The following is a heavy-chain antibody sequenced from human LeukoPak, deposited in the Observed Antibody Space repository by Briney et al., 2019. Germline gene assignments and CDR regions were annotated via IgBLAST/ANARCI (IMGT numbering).Heavy chain of an antibody. CDR2: IYSGGST. J-gene: IGHJ5*02. CDR1: GFTVSSNY. V-gene: IGHV3-53*01. CDR3: AKNPDYDILTNNWFDP. D-gene: IGHD3-9*01. Sequence: GGSLRLSCAASGFTVSSNYMSWVRQAPGKGLEWVSVIYSGGSTYYADSVKGRFTISRDNSKNTLYLQMNSLRAEDTAVYYCAKNPDYDILTNNWFDPWGQGTLVTVSS.